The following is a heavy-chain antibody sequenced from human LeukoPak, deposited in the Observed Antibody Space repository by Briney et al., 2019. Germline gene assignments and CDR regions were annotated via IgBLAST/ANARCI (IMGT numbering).Heavy chain of an antibody. CDR3: ARVPLGEFKGFDP. CDR2: INTDGNRT. J-gene: IGHJ5*02. Sequence: VGSLRLSSAAPVFTFRSYGMDRVRQLPAKGLVWVSRINTDGNRTRYADSVKGRFTISRENAKNTLYLQMNSLRAEDTAVYYCARVPLGEFKGFDPWGQGTLVTVSS. D-gene: IGHD3-10*01. V-gene: IGHV3-74*01. CDR1: VFTFRSYG.